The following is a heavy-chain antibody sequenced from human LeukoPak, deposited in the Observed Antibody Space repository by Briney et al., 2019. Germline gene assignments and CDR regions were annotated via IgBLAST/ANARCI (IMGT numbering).Heavy chain of an antibody. J-gene: IGHJ3*02. CDR2: TYYRSKWYN. CDR1: GDSVSSNSAA. D-gene: IGHD5-18*01. Sequence: SQTLSLTCAISGDSVSSNSAAWNWIRQSPSRGLEWLGRTYYRSKWYNDYAVSVKSRITINPDTSKNQFSLQLSSVTAADTAVYYCARLGSYGDNAFDIWGQGTMVTVSS. CDR3: ARLGSYGDNAFDI. V-gene: IGHV6-1*01.